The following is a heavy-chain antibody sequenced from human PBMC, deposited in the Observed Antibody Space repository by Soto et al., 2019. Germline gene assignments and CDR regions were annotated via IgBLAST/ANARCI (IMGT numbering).Heavy chain of an antibody. Sequence: QVQLVESGGGLVKPGGSLRLSCAASGFTFSDYYMSWIRQAPGKGLEWVSYISSSGSTIYYADSVKGRFTISRDNAKNXLXXQMNSLRAEDTAVYYCARDFLVVAADRGYYSGMDVWGQGTTVTVSS. CDR3: ARDFLVVAADRGYYSGMDV. CDR2: ISSSGSTI. J-gene: IGHJ6*02. D-gene: IGHD2-15*01. CDR1: GFTFSDYY. V-gene: IGHV3-11*01.